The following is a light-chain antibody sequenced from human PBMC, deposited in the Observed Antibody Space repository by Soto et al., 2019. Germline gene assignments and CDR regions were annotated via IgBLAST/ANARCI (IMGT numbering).Light chain of an antibody. Sequence: DIQMTKSPSTLSASVGDRVTITCRASQSISSWLAWYQQKPGKAPKLLIYDASSLESGVPSRFSGSASGTEFTLTISSMQRDDFATYYCQQYNSYLWTFGQGTKVEIK. V-gene: IGKV1-5*01. CDR2: DAS. CDR3: QQYNSYLWT. CDR1: QSISSW. J-gene: IGKJ1*01.